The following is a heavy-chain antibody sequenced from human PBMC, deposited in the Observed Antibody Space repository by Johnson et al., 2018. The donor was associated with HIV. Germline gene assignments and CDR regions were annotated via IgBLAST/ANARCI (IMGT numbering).Heavy chain of an antibody. CDR1: GFTLSNYG. Sequence: QVQLVESGGGVVQPGRSLRLSCAASGFTLSNYGIHWVRQAPGKGLEWVALISYDGSKTYYADSVRGRFTISRDNSKNTVYLQINSLRAEDTAVYYCAKVQYRKLTTVAGIWGQGTMVTVSS. CDR3: AKVQYRKLTTVAGI. J-gene: IGHJ3*02. D-gene: IGHD4-17*01. V-gene: IGHV3-30*18. CDR2: ISYDGSKT.